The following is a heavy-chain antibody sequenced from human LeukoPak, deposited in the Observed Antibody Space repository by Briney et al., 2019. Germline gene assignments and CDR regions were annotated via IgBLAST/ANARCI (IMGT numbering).Heavy chain of an antibody. CDR1: GGSISSGSYY. CDR2: IYTSGST. J-gene: IGHJ6*03. CDR3: ARVVSGSSYYMDV. D-gene: IGHD1-26*01. Sequence: SETLSLTCTVSGGSISSGSYYWSWIRQPAGKGLEWIGRIYTSGSTNYNPSLKSRVTISVDTSKNQFSLKLSSVTAADTAVYYCARVVSGSSYYMDVWGKGTTVTVSS. V-gene: IGHV4-61*02.